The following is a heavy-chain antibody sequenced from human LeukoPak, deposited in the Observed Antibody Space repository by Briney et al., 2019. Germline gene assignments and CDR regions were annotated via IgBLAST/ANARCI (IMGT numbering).Heavy chain of an antibody. CDR2: INHSGST. D-gene: IGHD3-22*01. J-gene: IGHJ4*02. CDR1: GFTFSTYN. Sequence: PGGSLRLSCAASGFTFSTYNMNWVRQPPGKGLEWIGEINHSGSTNYNPSLKSRVTISVDTSKNQFSLKLSSVTAADTAVYYCARGRYYDSSGYYGLLDYWGQGTLVTVSS. V-gene: IGHV4-34*01. CDR3: ARGRYYDSSGYYGLLDY.